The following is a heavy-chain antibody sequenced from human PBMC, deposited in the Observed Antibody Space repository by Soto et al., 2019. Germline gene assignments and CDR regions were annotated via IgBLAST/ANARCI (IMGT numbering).Heavy chain of an antibody. CDR2: ISTKNGDT. Sequence: QVQLVQSGGEVKKPGASVKVSCKASGYTFTSHGISWVRQAPGQGLEWMGWISTKNGDTNYAQEFQDRVTLTTATSTSTAYMELRNLRSNDTAVYYCARDRLVPDRDWFDPWGQGTLVTVSS. J-gene: IGHJ5*02. V-gene: IGHV1-18*01. CDR3: ARDRLVPDRDWFDP. CDR1: GYTFTSHG. D-gene: IGHD3-9*01.